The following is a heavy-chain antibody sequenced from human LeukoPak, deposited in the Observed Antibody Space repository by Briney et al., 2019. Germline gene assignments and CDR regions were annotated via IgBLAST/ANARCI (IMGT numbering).Heavy chain of an antibody. Sequence: GGSLRLSCAASRFTFSSYEMNWVRQAPGKGLEWVSYISSNGVSTFYADSLKGRFTISRDNAKNLLYLQMNSLRVDDPATYYCARGASRSYWYFDLWGRGTLVTVSS. D-gene: IGHD2-2*01. CDR3: ARGASRSYWYFDL. V-gene: IGHV3-48*03. CDR1: RFTFSSYE. CDR2: ISSNGVST. J-gene: IGHJ2*01.